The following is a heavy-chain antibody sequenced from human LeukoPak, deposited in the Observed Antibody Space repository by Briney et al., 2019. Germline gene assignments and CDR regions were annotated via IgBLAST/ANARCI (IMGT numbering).Heavy chain of an antibody. Sequence: GGSLRLSCAATGFTFSNYAIHWGRQAPGKGLEWVAFISDDGSRQHYADSVKGRFTISRDNSKNTLNLQMNSLRAEDTAVYYCVREMGSDYYGSGSYPDYWGQGTLVTVSS. CDR2: ISDDGSRQ. CDR3: VREMGSDYYGSGSYPDY. CDR1: GFTFSNYA. V-gene: IGHV3-30-3*01. D-gene: IGHD3-10*01. J-gene: IGHJ4*02.